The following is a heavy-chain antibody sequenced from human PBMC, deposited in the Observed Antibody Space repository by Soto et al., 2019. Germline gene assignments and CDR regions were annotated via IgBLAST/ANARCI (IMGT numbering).Heavy chain of an antibody. J-gene: IGHJ5*02. Sequence: PGVSLRLSCAASGFTFSTYWMSWVRQAPGKGLDWVANIKEDGSEKYYVDSVKGRFTISRDNAKNSLYLQMNSLRAEDTAVYYCARGLVWFDPWGQGTLVTVSS. CDR1: GFTFSTYW. CDR2: IKEDGSEK. V-gene: IGHV3-7*04. CDR3: ARGLVWFDP.